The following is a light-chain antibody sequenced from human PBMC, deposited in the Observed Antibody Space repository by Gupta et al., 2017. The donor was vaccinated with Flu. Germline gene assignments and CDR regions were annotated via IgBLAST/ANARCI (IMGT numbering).Light chain of an antibody. V-gene: IGLV3-21*02. J-gene: IGLJ3*02. CDR3: QVEDSSTDIWV. CDR2: VDG. CDR1: TIGSDG. Sequence: ETASISWSRSTIGSDGVYWYPPKPGRSPVLLFYVDGGRPSAIPERFSASNSATTATVTTIRVEAGDGADYYCQVEDSSTDIWVFGGGTTLTVL.